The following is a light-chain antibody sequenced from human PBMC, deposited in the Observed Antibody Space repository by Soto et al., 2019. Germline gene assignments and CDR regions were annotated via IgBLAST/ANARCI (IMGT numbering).Light chain of an antibody. J-gene: IGKJ4*01. CDR2: GAS. V-gene: IGKV3-20*01. CDR3: QQYGRSLT. Sequence: EIVLTQSPGTLSLSPGERATLSCRASQSVNNNYLAWYQQKRGQAPRLLVYGASTRATVIPDRFSGSVSGTDFTLTISRLEPEDVAVYYCQQYGRSLTFGGGTKVEIK. CDR1: QSVNNNY.